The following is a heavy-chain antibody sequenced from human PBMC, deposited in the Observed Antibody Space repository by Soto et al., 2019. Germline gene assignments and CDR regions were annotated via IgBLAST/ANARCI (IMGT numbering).Heavy chain of an antibody. Sequence: LRLSCAASGFTFSSYAMHWVCQAPGKGLEWVAVISYDGSNKYYADSVKGRFTISRDNSKNTLYLQMNSPRAEDTAVYYCASRLSGVFDPWGQGTLVTVSS. CDR1: GFTFSSYA. D-gene: IGHD2-15*01. CDR2: ISYDGSNK. CDR3: ASRLSGVFDP. J-gene: IGHJ5*02. V-gene: IGHV3-30-3*01.